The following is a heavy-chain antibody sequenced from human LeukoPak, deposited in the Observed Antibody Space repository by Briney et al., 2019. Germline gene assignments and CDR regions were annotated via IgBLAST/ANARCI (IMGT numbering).Heavy chain of an antibody. V-gene: IGHV3-21*01. CDR3: ARGPENQPRYCSGGSCYSSQVYYYYYMDV. D-gene: IGHD2-15*01. CDR2: ISSSSSYI. CDR1: GFTFSSYS. Sequence: SGGSLRLSCAASGFTFSSYSMNWVRQAPGKGLEWVSSISSSSSYIYYADSVKGRFTISRDNAKNSQYLQMNSLRAEDTAVYYCARGPENQPRYCSGGSCYSSQVYYYYYMDVWGKGTTVTVSS. J-gene: IGHJ6*03.